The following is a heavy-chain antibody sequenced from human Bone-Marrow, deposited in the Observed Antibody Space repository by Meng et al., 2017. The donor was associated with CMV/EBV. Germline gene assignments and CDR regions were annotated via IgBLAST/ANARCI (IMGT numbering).Heavy chain of an antibody. CDR2: IRYDGSNK. CDR3: AKLPITMIVVYDAFDI. Sequence: GESLKISCAASGFTFSSYGMHWVRQAPGKGMEWVAFIRYDGSNKYYADSVKGRFTISRDNSKNTLYLQMNSLRAEDTAVYYCAKLPITMIVVYDAFDIWGQGKMVPVSS. V-gene: IGHV3-30*02. J-gene: IGHJ3*02. CDR1: GFTFSSYG. D-gene: IGHD3-22*01.